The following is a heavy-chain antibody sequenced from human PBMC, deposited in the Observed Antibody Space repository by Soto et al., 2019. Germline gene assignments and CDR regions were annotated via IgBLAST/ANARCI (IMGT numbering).Heavy chain of an antibody. CDR1: GGSVTNSSYY. Sequence: SETLSLTCTVSGGSVTNSSYYWGWIRQSPGKGLEWIGSVYYRGRSYSKSSVKSRVTISVDKSKNRFSLSLNSVTASDTAVYFCVSQRTTVPTQAYFDYWGPGALVTVSS. CDR2: VYYRGRS. J-gene: IGHJ4*02. D-gene: IGHD4-17*01. V-gene: IGHV4-39*01. CDR3: VSQRTTVPTQAYFDY.